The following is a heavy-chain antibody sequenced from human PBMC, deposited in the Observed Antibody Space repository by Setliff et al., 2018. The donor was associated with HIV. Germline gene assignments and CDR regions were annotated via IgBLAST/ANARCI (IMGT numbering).Heavy chain of an antibody. J-gene: IGHJ6*03. Sequence: PGGSLRLSCVGSGFIFSNYRMNWVRQAPGKGLEWIAYISSTGITTYYADSVKGRFTISRDNAKNSLYLQMNSLRAEDTAVYYYARDDHGALMGVIIRYYYMDVWGKGTTVTVSS. CDR2: ISSTGITT. CDR3: ARDDHGALMGVIIRYYYMDV. D-gene: IGHD3-10*01. V-gene: IGHV3-48*04. CDR1: GFIFSNYR.